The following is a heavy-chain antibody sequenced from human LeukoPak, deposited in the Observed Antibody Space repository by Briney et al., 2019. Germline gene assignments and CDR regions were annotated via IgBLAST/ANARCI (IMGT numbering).Heavy chain of an antibody. D-gene: IGHD3-3*01. CDR2: ISSSSSYI. CDR3: ARNWVYYDFWSAPDDAFDI. CDR1: GFTFSSYS. V-gene: IGHV3-21*01. J-gene: IGHJ3*02. Sequence: GGSLRLSCAASGFTFSSYSMNWARQAPGKGLEWVSSISSSSSYIYYADSVKGRFTISRDNAKNSLYLQMNSLRAEDTAVYYCARNWVYYDFWSAPDDAFDIWGQGTMVTVSS.